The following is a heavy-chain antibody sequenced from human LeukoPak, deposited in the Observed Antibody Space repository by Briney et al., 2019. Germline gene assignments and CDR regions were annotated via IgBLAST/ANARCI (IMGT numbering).Heavy chain of an antibody. CDR3: PRLHWLSPDY. D-gene: IGHD3-22*01. CDR2: IYYSGST. J-gene: IGHJ4*02. V-gene: IGHV4-39*01. CDR1: GGSISSSSYY. Sequence: SETLSLTCTVSGGSISSSSYYWGWLRQPPGKGLAWIGSIYYSGSTYYNPSLKSRVTIYVDTSKNQYSQKLSTVAAADTSVYYCPRLHWLSPDYWGQGTLVTVSS.